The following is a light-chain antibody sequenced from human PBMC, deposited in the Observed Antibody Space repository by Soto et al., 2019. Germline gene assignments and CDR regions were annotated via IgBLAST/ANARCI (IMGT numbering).Light chain of an antibody. CDR2: GAS. CDR1: QSLTSY. Sequence: IVVTQSRGAVSLSAKERATLSCRASQSLTSYLAWYQQKPDQAPRLLIYGASTRATGIPARFSGSGSGTEFTLTISSLQSEDFAVYYCQEYNNWHPVTFGGGTKVDIK. J-gene: IGKJ4*01. CDR3: QEYNNWHPVT. V-gene: IGKV3-15*01.